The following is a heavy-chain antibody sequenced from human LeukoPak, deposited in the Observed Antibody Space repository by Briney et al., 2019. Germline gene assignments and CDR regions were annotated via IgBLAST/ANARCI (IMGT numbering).Heavy chain of an antibody. CDR2: INHSGST. J-gene: IGHJ6*03. Sequence: SETLSLTCAVYGGSFSGYYWSWLRQPPGKGLEWIGEINHSGSTNYNPSLKSRVTISVDTSKNQFSLKLSSVTAADTAVYYCARLIGVPAATKHYYYYYMDVWGKGTTVTISS. CDR1: GGSFSGYY. V-gene: IGHV4-34*01. CDR3: ARLIGVPAATKHYYYYYMDV. D-gene: IGHD2-2*01.